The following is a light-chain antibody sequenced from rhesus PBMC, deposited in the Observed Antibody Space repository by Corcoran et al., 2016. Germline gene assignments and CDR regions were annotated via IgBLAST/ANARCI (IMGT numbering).Light chain of an antibody. Sequence: SSGLTQEPALSVALEHTVRMTCQGDSLKTYYASWYQQKPGQVPVLVIYGNTNRPSGIPGRFSGSWSGNTGSLTITGAQVEDEADYYCGSWDNSGNHYIFGAGTRLTVL. J-gene: IGLJ1*01. CDR3: GSWDNSGNHYI. CDR2: GNT. V-gene: IGLV3S11*01. CDR1: SLKTYY.